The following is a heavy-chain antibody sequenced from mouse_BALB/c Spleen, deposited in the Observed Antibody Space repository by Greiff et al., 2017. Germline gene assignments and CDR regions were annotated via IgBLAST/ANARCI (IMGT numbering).Heavy chain of an antibody. V-gene: IGHV5-9-4*01. Sequence: EVQLVESGGGLVKPGGSLKLSCAASGFTFSSYAMSWVRQSPEKRLEWVAEISSGGSYTYYPDTVTGRFTISRDNAKNTLYLEMSSLRSEDTAMYYCAARNYYGSSYGDWFAYWGQGTLVTVSA. CDR3: AARNYYGSSYGDWFAY. D-gene: IGHD1-1*01. CDR1: GFTFSSYA. CDR2: ISSGGSYT. J-gene: IGHJ3*01.